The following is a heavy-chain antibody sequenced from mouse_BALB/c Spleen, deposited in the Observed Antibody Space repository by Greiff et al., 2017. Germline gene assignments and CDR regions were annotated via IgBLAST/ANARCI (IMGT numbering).Heavy chain of an antibody. D-gene: IGHD3-1*01. CDR2: ILPGSGST. CDR3: ARRGPTARVSWFAY. Sequence: VQLQQSGAELMKPGASVKISCKATGYTFSSYWIEWVKQRPGHGLEWIGEILPGSGSTNYNEKFKGKATFTADTSSNTAYMQLSSLTSEDSAVYYCARRGPTARVSWFAYWGQGTLVTVSA. CDR1: GYTFSSYW. V-gene: IGHV1-9*01. J-gene: IGHJ3*01.